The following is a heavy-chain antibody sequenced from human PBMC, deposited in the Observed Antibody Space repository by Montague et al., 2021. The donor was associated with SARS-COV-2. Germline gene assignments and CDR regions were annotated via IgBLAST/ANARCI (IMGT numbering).Heavy chain of an antibody. CDR2: IYYSGTT. Sequence: SETLSLTCSVSSGSIISSGYYWGWIRQPPGKKLEWIGNIYYSGTTYYNPSLQSRGTISVDTSKNHLSLRLSSVTAADTAVYFCARGMIRGVTTPFDYWGQGSRGTGSS. V-gene: IGHV4-39*02. D-gene: IGHD3-10*01. CDR3: ARGMIRGVTTPFDY. CDR1: SGSIISSGYY. J-gene: IGHJ4*02.